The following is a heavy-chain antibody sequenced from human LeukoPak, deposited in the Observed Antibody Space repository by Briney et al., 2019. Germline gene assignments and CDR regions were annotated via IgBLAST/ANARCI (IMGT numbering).Heavy chain of an antibody. CDR3: ARDYDGSGYFGY. D-gene: IGHD3-22*01. CDR1: AFTFSTYT. CDR2: ISSSSNYI. J-gene: IGHJ4*02. Sequence: GGSLTLSCAASAFTFSTYTMNWVRQAPGKGLDWVSSISSSSNYIYYADSVKGRFTISRDNAKNSLYLQMNSLRAEDTAVYYCARDYDGSGYFGYWGQGTLVTVSS. V-gene: IGHV3-21*01.